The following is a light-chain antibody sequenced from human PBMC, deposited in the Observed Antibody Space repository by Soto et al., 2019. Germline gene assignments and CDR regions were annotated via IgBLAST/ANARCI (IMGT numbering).Light chain of an antibody. J-gene: IGKJ5*01. CDR2: DAS. CDR1: HDIANS. Sequence: DIQMTHSPSSLSASIGDRVILTCQASHDIANSLNWYQHKPGKAPKLLIYDASNLERGVPARFSGSGSGTDFSFTISSLQPEDIATYYCQQYENLPPPFGQGTRLEI. CDR3: QQYENLPPP. V-gene: IGKV1-33*01.